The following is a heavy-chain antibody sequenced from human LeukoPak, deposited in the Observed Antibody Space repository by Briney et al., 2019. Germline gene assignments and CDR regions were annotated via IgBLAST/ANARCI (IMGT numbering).Heavy chain of an antibody. CDR3: ARSLAAAGTKYYYYYMDV. J-gene: IGHJ6*03. D-gene: IGHD6-13*01. CDR1: GGTFSSYA. CDR2: IIPIFGTA. Sequence: KVSCKASGGTFSSYANSWVRQAPGQGLEWMGGIIPIFGTANYAQKFQGRVTITTDESTSTAYMELSSLRSEDTAVYYCARSLAAAGTKYYYYYMDVWGKGTTVTVSS. V-gene: IGHV1-69*05.